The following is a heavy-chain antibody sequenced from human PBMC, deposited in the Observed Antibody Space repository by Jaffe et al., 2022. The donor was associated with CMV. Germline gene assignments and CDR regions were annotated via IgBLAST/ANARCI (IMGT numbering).Heavy chain of an antibody. CDR1: GYTFAGYY. D-gene: IGHD3-10*01. Sequence: QVQLVQSGAEVQKPGASVKVSCKASGYTFAGYYMHWVRQAPGQGLEWMGWITPNSDGTNYAQKFQGRVTMTRDTSISTAYMELSRLRSDDTAVYYCARSLYYYVSGSYGGLDVWGQGTTVTVSS. CDR2: ITPNSDGT. V-gene: IGHV1-2*02. J-gene: IGHJ6*02. CDR3: ARSLYYYVSGSYGGLDV.